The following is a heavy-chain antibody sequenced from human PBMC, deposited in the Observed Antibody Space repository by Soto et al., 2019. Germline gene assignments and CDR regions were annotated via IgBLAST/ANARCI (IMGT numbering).Heavy chain of an antibody. D-gene: IGHD2-2*01. Sequence: GASVKVSCKASGYTFTSYGISWVRQAPGQGLEWMGWISAYNGNTNYAQKLQGRVTMTTDTSTSTAYMELRSLRSDDTAVYYCARDLKYCSSTCCYGLNMLLGYWGQGTLVPGSS. J-gene: IGHJ4*02. CDR1: GYTFTSYG. V-gene: IGHV1-18*01. CDR3: ARDLKYCSSTCCYGLNMLLGY. CDR2: ISAYNGNT.